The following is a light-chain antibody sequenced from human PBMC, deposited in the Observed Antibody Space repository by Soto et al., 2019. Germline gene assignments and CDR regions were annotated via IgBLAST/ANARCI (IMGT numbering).Light chain of an antibody. CDR2: GAS. V-gene: IGKV3-20*01. J-gene: IGKJ1*01. CDR1: QSVSSSY. Sequence: EIVLTQSPGTLSLSPGERATLSCRASQSVSSSYLAWYQQKPGQAPRLLIYGASSRATGIPDRFSGSGSGTDFTLTISSLEPEDFAMYYCQQYGSSPEAFGQGTKVDIK. CDR3: QQYGSSPEA.